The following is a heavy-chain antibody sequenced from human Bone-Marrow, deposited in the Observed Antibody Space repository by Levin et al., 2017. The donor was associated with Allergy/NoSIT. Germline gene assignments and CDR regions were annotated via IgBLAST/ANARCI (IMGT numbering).Heavy chain of an antibody. Sequence: GGSLRLSCAAPGFNANGMHWVRQAPGKGLQWVASIAYDGRDQYYPESLKGRFTISRDNSDQNPYLQLHNLTPEDTAGYYCAADRSTWLRQTWCEIEYWGLGTLVTVSS. CDR3: AADRSTWLRQTWCEIEY. J-gene: IGHJ4*02. CDR2: IAYDGRDQ. CDR1: GFNANG. D-gene: IGHD5-12*01. V-gene: IGHV3-30*02.